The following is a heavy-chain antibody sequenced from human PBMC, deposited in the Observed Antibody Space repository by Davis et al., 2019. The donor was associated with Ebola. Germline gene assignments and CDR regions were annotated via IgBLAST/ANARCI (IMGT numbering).Heavy chain of an antibody. CDR3: ASGPARLVLGYYYYGMDV. D-gene: IGHD6-6*01. J-gene: IGHJ6*02. V-gene: IGHV4-39*07. CDR2: FSYGDNTH. Sequence: MPSETLSLTCNVSGASISSRSYYWGWIRQPPGKGLEWVGSFSYGDNTHYYNPSLRSRVTISVDTSRNQFSLKLSSVTAADTAVYYCASGPARLVLGYYYYGMDVWGQGTTVTVSS. CDR1: GASISSRSYY.